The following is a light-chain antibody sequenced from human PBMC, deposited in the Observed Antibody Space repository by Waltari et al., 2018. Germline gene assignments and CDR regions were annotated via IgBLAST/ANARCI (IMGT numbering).Light chain of an antibody. CDR3: MQRLEFPYT. CDR2: TLS. CDR1: QSLLNSDDVFTH. J-gene: IGKJ2*01. V-gene: IGKV2-40*01. Sequence: DIVMTQTPLSLPVTPGEPASISCASSQSLLNSDDVFTHLDWFLPKLGQSARLLIYTLSYRASGVPDRFIGTGSGSNFSLKISRVEAEDVGIYYCMQRLEFPYTFGQGTRL.